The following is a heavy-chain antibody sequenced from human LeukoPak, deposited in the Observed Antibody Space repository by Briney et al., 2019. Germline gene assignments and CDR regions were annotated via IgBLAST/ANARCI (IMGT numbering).Heavy chain of an antibody. V-gene: IGHV3-30*03. CDR2: ISYDGSNK. CDR1: GFTFSSYG. Sequence: PGGSLRLSCAASGFTFSSYGMHWVRQAPGKGLEWVAVISYDGSNKYYADSVKGRFTISRDNSKNTLYLQMNSLRAEDTAVYYCASRYDFWSGYYSSRYYYGMDVWGQGTTVTVSS. D-gene: IGHD3-3*01. J-gene: IGHJ6*02. CDR3: ASRYDFWSGYYSSRYYYGMDV.